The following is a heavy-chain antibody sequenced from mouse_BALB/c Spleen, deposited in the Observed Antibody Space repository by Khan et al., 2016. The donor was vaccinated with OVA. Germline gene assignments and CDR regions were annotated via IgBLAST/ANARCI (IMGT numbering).Heavy chain of an antibody. V-gene: IGHV1-4*01. CDR2: INPSNGYT. J-gene: IGHJ3*01. CDR1: GYTFTSYT. CDR3: VRAGAYYRNDGWFAY. Sequence: QVQLQQSGAELARPGASVKMSCKASGYTFTSYTIHWIKQRPGQGLEWIGYINPSNGYTNYNQKFKDKATLTAAKSSTTAYMQLSSLPSDDSAVYNCVRAGAYYRNDGWFAYWGQGTLVTVSA. D-gene: IGHD2-14*01.